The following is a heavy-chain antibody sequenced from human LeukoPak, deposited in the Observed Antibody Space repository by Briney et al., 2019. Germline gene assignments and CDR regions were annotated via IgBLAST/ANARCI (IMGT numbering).Heavy chain of an antibody. CDR3: ASAPRIMVRGVKNWFDP. Sequence: SGTLSLTCTVSGGSISSGEYYWSWIRQPPGKGLEWIGYIYYSGSTYYNPSLKSRLTISVDTSKNQFSLKLSSVTAADTAVYYCASAPRIMVRGVKNWFDPWGQGTLVTVSS. CDR1: GGSISSGEYY. CDR2: IYYSGST. J-gene: IGHJ5*02. V-gene: IGHV4-30-4*01. D-gene: IGHD3-10*01.